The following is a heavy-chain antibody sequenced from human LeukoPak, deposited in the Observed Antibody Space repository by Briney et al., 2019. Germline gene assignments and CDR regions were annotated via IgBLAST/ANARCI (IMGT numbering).Heavy chain of an antibody. CDR2: ISSDGGRT. D-gene: IGHD6-6*01. CDR1: GFTFSSLP. CDR3: AKGLSYSSGGGGN. J-gene: IGHJ4*02. Sequence: GGSLRLSCAASGFTFSSLPRTWGPQPPGKGLECVSSISSDGGRTHYADSVKGRFTISRDNSKSTLYLQMDSLRADDTAVYYCAKGLSYSSGGGGNWGQGTPVTVSA. V-gene: IGHV3-23*01.